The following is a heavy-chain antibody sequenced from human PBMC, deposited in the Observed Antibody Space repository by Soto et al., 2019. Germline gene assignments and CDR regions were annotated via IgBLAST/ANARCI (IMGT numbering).Heavy chain of an antibody. J-gene: IGHJ3*02. V-gene: IGHV4-34*01. CDR3: ARHLITFGGVIDIDAFDI. D-gene: IGHD3-16*02. CDR1: CGSFSGYY. CDR2: INHSGST. Sequence: PSETLSLTCAVYCGSFSGYYWSWIRQPPGKGLEWIGEINHSGSTNYSPSLKSRVTISVDTSKNQFSLKLSSVTAADTAVYYCARHLITFGGVIDIDAFDIWGQGTMVTVSS.